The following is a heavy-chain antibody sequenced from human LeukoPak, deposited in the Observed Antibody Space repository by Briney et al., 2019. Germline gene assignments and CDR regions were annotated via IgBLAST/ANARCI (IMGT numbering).Heavy chain of an antibody. CDR2: IDYSGTT. D-gene: IGHD3-10*01. J-gene: IGHJ5*02. V-gene: IGHV4-59*01. CDR1: GDSISSYY. CDR3: ARDRAYGSGKFWFDP. Sequence: PSETLSLTCTGSGDSISSYYWTWLRRAPGKGLEWIGYIDYSGTTNYNPSLKTRVTMSVDTSKNQSSLRLSSVTAADTAVYHCARDRAYGSGKFWFDPWGEGTLVTVSS.